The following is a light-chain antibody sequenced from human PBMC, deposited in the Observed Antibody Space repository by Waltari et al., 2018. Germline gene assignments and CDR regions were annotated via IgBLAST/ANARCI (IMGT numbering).Light chain of an antibody. Sequence: QPVLTQPPSASASLGASVTLTCTLSSGYRTYKVDWYQQSPGKGPRFVMRVGTGGIVGSKGDGIPDRFSVLGSGLNRYLTIKNIQEEDESDYHCGADHGSGSNFVVFGGGTKLTVL. V-gene: IGLV9-49*01. CDR3: GADHGSGSNFVV. CDR2: VGTGGIVG. J-gene: IGLJ2*01. CDR1: SGYRTYK.